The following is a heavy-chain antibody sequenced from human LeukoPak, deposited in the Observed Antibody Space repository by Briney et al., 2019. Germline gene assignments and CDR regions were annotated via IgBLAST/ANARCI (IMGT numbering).Heavy chain of an antibody. CDR2: ISYDGSNK. CDR3: AKDRRDGYNYFDY. CDR1: GFTFSSYG. D-gene: IGHD5-24*01. V-gene: IGHV3-30*18. Sequence: PGRSLRLSCAASGFTFSSYGTHWVRQAPGKGLEWVAVISYDGSNKYYADSVKGRFTISRDNSKNTLYLQMNSLRAEDTAVYYCAKDRRDGYNYFDYWGQGTLVTVSS. J-gene: IGHJ4*02.